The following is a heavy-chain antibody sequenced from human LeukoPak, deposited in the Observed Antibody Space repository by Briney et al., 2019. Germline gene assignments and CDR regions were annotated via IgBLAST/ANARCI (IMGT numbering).Heavy chain of an antibody. Sequence: PGGSLRLSCAASGFTFSSYAMSWVRQAPGKGLEWVSAISGSGGSTYYADSVKGRFTISSDNSKNTLYLQMNSLRAEDTAVYYCAKDRGYGSGSYPYYYGMDVWGQGTTVTVSS. CDR3: AKDRGYGSGSYPYYYGMDV. D-gene: IGHD3-10*01. CDR2: ISGSGGST. V-gene: IGHV3-23*01. CDR1: GFTFSSYA. J-gene: IGHJ6*02.